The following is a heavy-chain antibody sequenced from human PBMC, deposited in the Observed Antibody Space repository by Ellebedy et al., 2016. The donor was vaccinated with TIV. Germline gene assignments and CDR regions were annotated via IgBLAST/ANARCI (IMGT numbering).Heavy chain of an antibody. CDR2: IYYTGTT. CDR3: ASTLTITIFLY. Sequence: MPSETLSLTCAVSGGSISSNNWWNWVRQPPGKGLEWVASIYYTGTTYYNPSLKSRVTISLDTSKNQVSMKLTSVTAADTAVYYCASTLTITIFLYWGQGTPVTVSS. CDR1: GGSISSNNW. V-gene: IGHV4-4*02. J-gene: IGHJ4*02. D-gene: IGHD3-10*02.